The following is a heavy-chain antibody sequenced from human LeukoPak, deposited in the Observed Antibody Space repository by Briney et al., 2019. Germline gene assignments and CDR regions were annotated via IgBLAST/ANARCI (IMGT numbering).Heavy chain of an antibody. CDR1: GFTFSNAW. Sequence: PGGSLRLSCAASGFTFSNAWMSWVRQAPGKGLEWVGRIKSKTDGGTTDYAAPVKGRFTISRDDSKNTLYLQMNSLKTEDTAVYYCARSIVVVTATRSGSYWYFDLWGRGTLVTVCS. CDR3: ARSIVVVTATRSGSYWYFDL. CDR2: IKSKTDGGTT. V-gene: IGHV3-15*01. J-gene: IGHJ2*01. D-gene: IGHD2-21*02.